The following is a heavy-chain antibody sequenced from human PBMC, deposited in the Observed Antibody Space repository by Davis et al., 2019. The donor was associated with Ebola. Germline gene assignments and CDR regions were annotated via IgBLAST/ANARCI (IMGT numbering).Heavy chain of an antibody. CDR1: GFTFRSYW. V-gene: IGHV3-74*01. J-gene: IGHJ4*02. Sequence: GESLKISCAASGFTFRSYWMHWVRQAPGKGLVWVSCANSDASDTNLADSVKGRFTISRENAKNSLYLQMNSLRAGDTAVYYCARAVAGTSALFDYWGQGTLVTVSS. D-gene: IGHD6-19*01. CDR2: ANSDASDT. CDR3: ARAVAGTSALFDY.